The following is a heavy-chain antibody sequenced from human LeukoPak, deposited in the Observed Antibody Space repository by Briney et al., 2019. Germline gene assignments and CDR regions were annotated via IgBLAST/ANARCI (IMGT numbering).Heavy chain of an antibody. J-gene: IGHJ6*03. CDR3: ACIAAASVYYYYMDV. CDR1: GYTFTGYY. CDR2: INPNSGGT. D-gene: IGHD6-13*01. V-gene: IGHV1-2*02. Sequence: ASVKVSCKASGYTFTGYYMHWVRQAPGQGLEWMGWINPNSGGTNYAQKFQGRVTMTRDTSISTAYMELSRLRSDDTAVYYCACIAAASVYYYYMDVWGKGTTVTVSS.